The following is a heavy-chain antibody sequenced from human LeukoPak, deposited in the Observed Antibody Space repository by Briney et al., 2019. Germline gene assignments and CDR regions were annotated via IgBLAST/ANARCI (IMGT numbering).Heavy chain of an antibody. D-gene: IGHD3-16*01. CDR1: GYHFTDYY. V-gene: IGHV1-2*02. CDR3: ARTREGVWGSYSP. CDR2: INPKSGGT. J-gene: IGHJ4*02. Sequence: ASVKVSCKASGYHFTDYYIHWVRLAPGQGLEWMGWINPKSGGTHYAQKFQGRVSMTRDTSINTVYLELSSLRSNDTAVYYCARTREGVWGSYSPWGQGTLVTVSS.